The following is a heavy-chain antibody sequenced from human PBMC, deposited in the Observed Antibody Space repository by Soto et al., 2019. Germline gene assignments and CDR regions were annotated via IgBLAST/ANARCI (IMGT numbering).Heavy chain of an antibody. Sequence: QVQLVESGGGVVQPGRSLRLSCAASGFTFSSYGMHWVRQAPGKGLEWVAVIWYDGSNKYYADSVKGRFTISRDNSKNPLDRQMNSRRAGDTAVYYCARGGGDYVGYFQHWGQGTLVTVSS. V-gene: IGHV3-33*01. D-gene: IGHD4-17*01. CDR2: IWYDGSNK. J-gene: IGHJ1*01. CDR1: GFTFSSYG. CDR3: ARGGGDYVGYFQH.